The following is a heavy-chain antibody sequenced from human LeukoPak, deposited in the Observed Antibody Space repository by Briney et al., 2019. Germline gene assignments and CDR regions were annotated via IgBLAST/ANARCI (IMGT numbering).Heavy chain of an antibody. CDR3: AKDIYTNLGDFWSGYYSYYYYGMDV. CDR2: ISYDGSNK. V-gene: IGHV3-30*18. CDR1: GFTFSSYG. Sequence: GGSLRLSCAASGFTFSSYGMHWVRQAPGKGLEWVAVISYDGSNKYYADSVKGRFTISRDNSKNTLYLQMNSLRAEDTAVYYCAKDIYTNLGDFWSGYYSYYYYGMDVWGQGTTVTVSS. J-gene: IGHJ6*02. D-gene: IGHD3-3*01.